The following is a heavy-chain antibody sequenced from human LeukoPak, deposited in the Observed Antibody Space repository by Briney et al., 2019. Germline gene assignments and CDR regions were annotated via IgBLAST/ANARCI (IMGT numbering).Heavy chain of an antibody. V-gene: IGHV4-59*12. CDR1: GGSISSYY. CDR3: ARLLGSGWYNYYGMDV. Sequence: MPSETLSLTCTVSGGSISSYYWSWIRQPPGKGLEWIGYIYYSGSTNYNPSLKSRVTISVDTSKNQFSLKLSSVTAADTAVYYCARLLGSGWYNYYGMDVWGQGTTVTVSS. D-gene: IGHD6-19*01. J-gene: IGHJ6*02. CDR2: IYYSGST.